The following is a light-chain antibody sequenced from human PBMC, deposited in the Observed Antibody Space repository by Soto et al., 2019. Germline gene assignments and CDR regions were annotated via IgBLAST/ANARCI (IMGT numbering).Light chain of an antibody. CDR2: GAS. V-gene: IGKV3-20*01. CDR3: QQYGSSPPT. Sequence: EIVLTQSPGTLSLSPGEIATLSCRASQSVSSNYLAWYQRKPGQAPRLLLYGASSRATGIPNRFSGSGSGTEFTLTITRLEPEDFAVYYCQQYGSSPPTFGQGPKVEIQ. J-gene: IGKJ1*01. CDR1: QSVSSNY.